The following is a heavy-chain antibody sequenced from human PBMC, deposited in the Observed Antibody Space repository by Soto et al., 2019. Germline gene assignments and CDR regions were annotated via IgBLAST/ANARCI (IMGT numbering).Heavy chain of an antibody. Sequence: PGGSLRLSCAASGLIFSNYKMHGVRQAPGKGLVWVSRINTDGSITDYADSVKGRFTVSRDNPKNTLYLQMNSLRAEDTAVYYCARDTDGLHYWGQGTLVTVSS. V-gene: IGHV3-74*01. CDR1: GLIFSNYK. J-gene: IGHJ4*02. CDR3: ARDTDGLHY. CDR2: INTDGSIT.